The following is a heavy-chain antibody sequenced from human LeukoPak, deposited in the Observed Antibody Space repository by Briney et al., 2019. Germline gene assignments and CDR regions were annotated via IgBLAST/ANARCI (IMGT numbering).Heavy chain of an antibody. CDR3: ARHRALADIVLVPTAMRRYGMDV. J-gene: IGHJ6*02. Sequence: SETLSLTCTVSGGSISSDHWSWTRQPPGKGQEWIGYIYYSGSTNYNPSLKSRVTISVDTSKNQFSLKLSSVTAADTAVYYCARHRALADIVLVPTAMRRYGMDVWGQGTTVTVSS. D-gene: IGHD2-2*01. CDR2: IYYSGST. CDR1: GGSISSDH. V-gene: IGHV4-59*08.